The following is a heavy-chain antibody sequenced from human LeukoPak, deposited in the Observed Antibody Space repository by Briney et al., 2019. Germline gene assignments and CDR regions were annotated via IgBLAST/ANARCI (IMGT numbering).Heavy chain of an antibody. Sequence: GGSLRLSCAASGFTFSNHWMSWVRQAPGKGLEWVANIKEDGSEKYYLDSVKGRFAISRDNAKNSVHLRMNSLRAEDTAVYYCARISTGFGEILDAFDVWGQGTMVTVSS. CDR3: ARISTGFGEILDAFDV. D-gene: IGHD3-10*01. V-gene: IGHV3-7*01. CDR1: GFTFSNHW. CDR2: IKEDGSEK. J-gene: IGHJ3*01.